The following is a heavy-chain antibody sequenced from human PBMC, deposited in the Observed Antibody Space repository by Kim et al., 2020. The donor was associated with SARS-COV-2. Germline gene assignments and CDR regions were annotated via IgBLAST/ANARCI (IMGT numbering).Heavy chain of an antibody. CDR3: ARGGLGYDILTGWNAFDI. Sequence: SVKVSCKASGGTFSSYAISWVRQAPGQGLEWMGGIIPIFGTANYAQKFQGRVTITADKSTSTAYMELSSLRSEDTAVYYCARGGLGYDILTGWNAFDIWGQGTMVPVSS. D-gene: IGHD3-9*01. CDR2: IIPIFGTA. J-gene: IGHJ3*02. CDR1: GGTFSSYA. V-gene: IGHV1-69*06.